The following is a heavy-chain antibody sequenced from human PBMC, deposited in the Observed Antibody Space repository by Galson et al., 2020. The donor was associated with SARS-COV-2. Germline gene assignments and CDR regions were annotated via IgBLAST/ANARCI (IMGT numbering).Heavy chain of an antibody. CDR3: ANKRGMGTMDV. J-gene: IGHJ6*02. Sequence: QAGGSLRLSCVASGFTFSSYGMHWVRQAPGKGLEWVAVISYDGSNKYYADSVKGRFTISRDNSKNTLYLQMNSLRAEDTAVYYCANKRGMGTMDVWGQGTTVTVSS. CDR2: ISYDGSNK. V-gene: IGHV3-30*18. D-gene: IGHD7-27*01. CDR1: GFTFSSYG.